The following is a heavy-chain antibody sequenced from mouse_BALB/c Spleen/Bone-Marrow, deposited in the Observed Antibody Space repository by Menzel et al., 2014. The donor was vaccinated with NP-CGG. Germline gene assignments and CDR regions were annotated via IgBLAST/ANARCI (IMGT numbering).Heavy chain of an antibody. CDR1: GFTFXDYY. D-gene: IGHD2-14*01. V-gene: IGHV7-3*02. CDR3: ARDEKVRIYWYFDV. Sequence: EVKLMESGGGLVQPGGSLRPSCATSGFTFXDYYMSWVRQPPGKALEWLGFIRNKANGYTTEYSASVKGRFTISRDNSQSILYLQMNTLRAEDSATYYCARDEKVRIYWYFDVWGAGTTVTVSS. J-gene: IGHJ1*01. CDR2: IRNKANGYTT.